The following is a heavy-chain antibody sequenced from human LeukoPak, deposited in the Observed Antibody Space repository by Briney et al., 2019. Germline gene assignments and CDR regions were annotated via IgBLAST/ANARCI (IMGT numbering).Heavy chain of an antibody. D-gene: IGHD6-13*01. V-gene: IGHV3-23*01. Sequence: GGSLRLSCAASGFTFNIYAMTWVRQDPGKGLEWVSAIGGSGDRTYYADSVKGRFTISRDNSKNTLYLQMNSLRAEDTAVYYCAKDRTQQPCGIFDYWGQGTLVTVSS. CDR3: AKDRTQQPCGIFDY. CDR2: IGGSGDRT. J-gene: IGHJ4*02. CDR1: GFTFNIYA.